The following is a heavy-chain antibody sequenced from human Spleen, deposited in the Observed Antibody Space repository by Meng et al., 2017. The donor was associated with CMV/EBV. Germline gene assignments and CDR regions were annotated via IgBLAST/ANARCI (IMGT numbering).Heavy chain of an antibody. CDR3: ARVLGITMVRGGQDYFDY. Sequence: RLRRQGCGPGLGKPSGTLSLTCTFSGGSISSSSYSWGWIRQPPGKGLEWIGSIYYSGSTYYNPSLKSRVTISVDTSKNQFSLKLSSVTAADTAVYYCARVLGITMVRGGQDYFDYWGQGTLVTVSS. CDR1: GGSISSSSYS. CDR2: IYYSGST. J-gene: IGHJ4*02. D-gene: IGHD3-10*01. V-gene: IGHV4-39*06.